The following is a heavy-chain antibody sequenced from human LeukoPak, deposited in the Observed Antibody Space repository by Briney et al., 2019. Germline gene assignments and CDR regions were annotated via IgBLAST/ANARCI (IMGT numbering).Heavy chain of an antibody. V-gene: IGHV3-48*04. CDR3: ARSFYYDTLTGYYFFDY. CDR1: GFTFSSYS. D-gene: IGHD3-9*01. J-gene: IGHJ4*02. CDR2: ISSSSTTI. Sequence: GGSLRLSCVASGFTFSSYSINWVRQAPGKGLEWVSNISSSSTTIYYADSVKGRFTITRDNAKNSLYLQMNSLRAEDTAVYYCARSFYYDTLTGYYFFDYWGQGTLVTVSS.